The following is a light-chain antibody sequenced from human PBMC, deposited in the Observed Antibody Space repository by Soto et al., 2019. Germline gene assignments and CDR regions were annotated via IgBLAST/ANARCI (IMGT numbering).Light chain of an antibody. V-gene: IGLV2-14*03. J-gene: IGLJ1*01. CDR1: SSDIGGYNF. Sequence: QSVLTQPASVSGSPGQSITISSTGTSSDIGGYNFVSWYQQHPGKGPKLMIYDVSNRPSGVSNRFSGSKSGSTASLTISGLQAEDEADYYCSSYTSSSTPYVFGSGTKVTVL. CDR3: SSYTSSSTPYV. CDR2: DVS.